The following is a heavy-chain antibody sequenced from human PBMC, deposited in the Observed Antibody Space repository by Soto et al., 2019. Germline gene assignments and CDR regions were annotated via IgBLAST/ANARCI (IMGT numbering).Heavy chain of an antibody. V-gene: IGHV4-39*01. CDR2: ISYGGST. CDR1: ARSISSSSYY. CDR3: ATSVGSGY. J-gene: IGHJ4*02. Sequence: SETLSLTCTVSARSISSSSYYWGWIRQPPGKGLEWLGSISYGGSTYYNPSLKSRVTISVDTSKNQFSLKLSSVTAADTAVYYCATSVGSGYWGQGTLVTVS. D-gene: IGHD3-3*01.